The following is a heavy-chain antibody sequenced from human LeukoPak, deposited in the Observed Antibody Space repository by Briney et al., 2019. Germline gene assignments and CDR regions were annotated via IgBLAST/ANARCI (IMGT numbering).Heavy chain of an antibody. CDR1: GSNFTNYW. V-gene: IGHV5-51*01. Sequence: GASLQISCKGSGSNFTNYWIGWVRQLPGKGLEWMGIIYPGDSDTRYSPSFQSQVTISADRSISTAYLQWSSLKASDTAIYYCARGYSSVYWGQGTLVTVSS. CDR2: IYPGDSDT. J-gene: IGHJ4*02. CDR3: ARGYSSVY. D-gene: IGHD1-1*01.